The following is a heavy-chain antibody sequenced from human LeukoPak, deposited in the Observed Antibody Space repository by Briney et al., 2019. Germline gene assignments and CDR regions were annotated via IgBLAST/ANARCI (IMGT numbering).Heavy chain of an antibody. D-gene: IGHD3-9*01. V-gene: IGHV3-23*01. Sequence: EGSLRLSCAASGFTFSSYAMSWVRQAPGKGLEWVSAISGSGGSTYYADSVKGRFTISRDNSKNTLYLQMNSLRAEDTAVYYCAKGGYVLRYFDWPQAPYYFDYWGQGTLVTVSS. CDR2: ISGSGGST. CDR1: GFTFSSYA. J-gene: IGHJ4*02. CDR3: AKGGYVLRYFDWPQAPYYFDY.